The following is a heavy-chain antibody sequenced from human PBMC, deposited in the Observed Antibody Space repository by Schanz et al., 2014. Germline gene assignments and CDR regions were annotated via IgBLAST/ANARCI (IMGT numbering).Heavy chain of an antibody. D-gene: IGHD3-10*01. V-gene: IGHV3-48*01. CDR3: AKYRGYYRVSGSYRELEY. CDR1: GFTFSSYS. Sequence: EVQLVESGGGLVQPGGSLRLSCGSSGFTFSSYSMNWVRQAPGKGLEWVSYVSRSTPDIYYADSVKGRFTISRDNSKNTLYLQMNSLRPEDTAVYYCAKYRGYYRVSGSYRELEYWGQGTLVTVSS. J-gene: IGHJ4*02. CDR2: VSRSTPDI.